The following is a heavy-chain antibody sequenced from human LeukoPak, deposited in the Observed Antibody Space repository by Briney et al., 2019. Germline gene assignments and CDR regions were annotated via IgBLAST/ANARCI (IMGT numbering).Heavy chain of an antibody. J-gene: IGHJ4*02. CDR2: ISSSSSYT. CDR1: GFTFSDYY. CDR3: ARRVGTGYEKTLDY. V-gene: IGHV3-11*03. D-gene: IGHD6-25*01. Sequence: PWGSLRLSCAASGFTFSDYYMSWIRQAPGQGLEWVSYISSSSSYTNYADSVKGRFTISRDNAKNSLYLQMNSLRAEDTAVYYCARRVGTGYEKTLDYWGQGTLVTVSS.